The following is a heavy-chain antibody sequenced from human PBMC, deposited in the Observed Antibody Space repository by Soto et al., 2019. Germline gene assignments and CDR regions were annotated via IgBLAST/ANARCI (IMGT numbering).Heavy chain of an antibody. D-gene: IGHD6-13*01. CDR1: GFTFSNSA. J-gene: IGHJ4*02. CDR2: ISGSGGTP. V-gene: IGHV3-23*01. CDR3: ALGLAADGPLDY. Sequence: EVQLLGSGGGLVQPGGSLRLSCAASGFTFSNSAMSWVRQAPGKGLEWVSLISGSGGTPYYADSVKGRFTISRDNSKNTLYLVLYRLRAEYTAVYYCALGLAADGPLDYWGQGTLVTVSS.